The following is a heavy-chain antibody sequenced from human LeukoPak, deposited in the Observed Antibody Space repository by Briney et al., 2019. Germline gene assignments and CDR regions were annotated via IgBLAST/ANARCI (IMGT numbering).Heavy chain of an antibody. CDR2: IYTSGST. CDR1: GGSISSYY. D-gene: IGHD5-12*01. Sequence: PSETLSLTCTVSGGSISSYYWSWIRQPAGKGLEWIGRIYTSGSTNYNPSLKSRVTISVDKSKNQFSLKLSSATAADTAVYYCARVTPPVAIAELWGQGTRVTVSS. CDR3: ARVTPPVAIAEL. V-gene: IGHV4-4*07. J-gene: IGHJ4*02.